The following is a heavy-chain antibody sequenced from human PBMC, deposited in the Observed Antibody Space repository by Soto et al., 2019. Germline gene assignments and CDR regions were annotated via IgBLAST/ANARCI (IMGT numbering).Heavy chain of an antibody. CDR3: ASHDYDNSVYYFDY. Sequence: LSLTCSVSGGSVSSQYWSWIRQPAGKGLEWIGRIYNGGIPLIHPSLESRVALSLGTSYNQFFLTLSFVTSEDTAFYYCASHDYDNSVYYFDYWGRGPLVTVSS. CDR2: IYNGGIP. CDR1: GGSVSSQY. J-gene: IGHJ4*01. D-gene: IGHD3-22*01. V-gene: IGHV4-4*07.